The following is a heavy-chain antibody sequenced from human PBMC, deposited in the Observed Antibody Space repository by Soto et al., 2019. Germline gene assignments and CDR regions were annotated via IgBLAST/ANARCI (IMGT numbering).Heavy chain of an antibody. D-gene: IGHD3-9*01. CDR2: ISSSGSTI. V-gene: IGHV3-48*03. CDR1: GFTFSSYE. Sequence: LRLSCAASGFTFSSYEMNWVRQAPGKGLEWVSYISSSGSTIYYADSVKGRFTISRDNAKNTLYLQMSSLRAEDTAVYYCARSYILTGYYTTQTTYYYYYGMDVWGQGTTVTVSS. CDR3: ARSYILTGYYTTQTTYYYYYGMDV. J-gene: IGHJ6*02.